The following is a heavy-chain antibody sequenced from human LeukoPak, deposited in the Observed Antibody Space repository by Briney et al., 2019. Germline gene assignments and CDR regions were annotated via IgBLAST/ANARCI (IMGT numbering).Heavy chain of an antibody. V-gene: IGHV1-69*13. CDR1: GYTFSSYA. Sequence: SVKVSCKASGYTFSSYAISWVRQAPGQGLEWMGGINPNFGTANYAQKFQGRVTITADESTSTAYMELSSLRSEDTAVYYCARDCAGYYYYGMDVWGKGTTVTASS. CDR2: INPNFGTA. D-gene: IGHD3-10*01. J-gene: IGHJ6*04. CDR3: ARDCAGYYYYGMDV.